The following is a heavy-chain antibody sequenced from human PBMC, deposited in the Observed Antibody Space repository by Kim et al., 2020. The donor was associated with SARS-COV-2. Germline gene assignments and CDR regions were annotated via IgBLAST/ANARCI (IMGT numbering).Heavy chain of an antibody. D-gene: IGHD2-15*01. V-gene: IGHV7-4-1*01. J-gene: IGHJ6*02. CDR3: AREGYLLSGSYYYYYGMDV. Sequence: ASVKVSCKASGYTFTSYAMNWVRQAPGQGLEWMGWINTNTGNPTYAQGFTGRFVFSLDTSVSTAYLQICSLKAEDTAVYYCAREGYLLSGSYYYYYGMDVWGQGTTVTVS. CDR1: GYTFTSYA. CDR2: INTNTGNP.